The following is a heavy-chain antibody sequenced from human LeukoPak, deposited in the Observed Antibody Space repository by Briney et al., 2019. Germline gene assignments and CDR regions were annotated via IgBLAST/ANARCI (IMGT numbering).Heavy chain of an antibody. V-gene: IGHV3-15*01. CDR1: GFTFSNAW. D-gene: IGHD5-12*01. Sequence: PGGSLRLSCAASGFTFSNAWMSWVRQAPGKGLEWVGRIKSKTDGGTTDYAAPVKGRFTISRDDSKNTLYLQMDSLKTEDTAVYYCTTDSGVATIPYFDYWGQGTLVTVSS. CDR3: TTDSGVATIPYFDY. CDR2: IKSKTDGGTT. J-gene: IGHJ4*02.